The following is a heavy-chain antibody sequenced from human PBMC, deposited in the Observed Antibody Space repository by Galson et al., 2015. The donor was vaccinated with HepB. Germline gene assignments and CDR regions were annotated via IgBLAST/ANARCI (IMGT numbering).Heavy chain of an antibody. D-gene: IGHD3-10*01. Sequence: CAISGDSVSSNAVTWSWIRQSPSKGPEWLGRTYYRSKWYQDYAESVKGRITINPDTSKNQFSPQLNSVTPEDTGLYYCARAVGGVFDSWGQGALVTVSS. V-gene: IGHV6-1*01. J-gene: IGHJ4*02. CDR2: TYYRSKWYQ. CDR1: GDSVSSNAVT. CDR3: ARAVGGVFDS.